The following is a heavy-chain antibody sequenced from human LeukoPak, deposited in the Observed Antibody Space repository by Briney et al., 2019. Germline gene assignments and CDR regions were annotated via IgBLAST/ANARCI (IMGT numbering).Heavy chain of an antibody. CDR2: IYYSGST. J-gene: IGHJ2*01. Sequence: PSETLSLTRTVSGGSISSGDYYWSWIRQPPGKGLEWIGYIYYSGSTYYNPSLKSRVTISVDTSKNQFSLKLSSVTAADTAVYYCASVIKFRYFDLWGRGTLVTVSS. CDR3: ASVIKFRYFDL. D-gene: IGHD2-21*01. V-gene: IGHV4-30-4*08. CDR1: GGSISSGDYY.